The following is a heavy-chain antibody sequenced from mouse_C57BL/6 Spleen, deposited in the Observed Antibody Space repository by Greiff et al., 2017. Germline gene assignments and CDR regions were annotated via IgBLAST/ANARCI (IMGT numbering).Heavy chain of an antibody. Sequence: QVQLQQPGTELVKPGASVKLSCKASGYTFTSYWLHWVKQRPGHGLECIGYINPSNGGTNYTETCKSKATLTVDKSSSTAYMLLSSLTSEDSAVYYCARWLLLRYARDYWGQGTSVTVSS. CDR3: ARWLLLRYARDY. CDR2: INPSNGGT. V-gene: IGHV1-53*01. D-gene: IGHD2-3*01. J-gene: IGHJ4*01. CDR1: GYTFTSYW.